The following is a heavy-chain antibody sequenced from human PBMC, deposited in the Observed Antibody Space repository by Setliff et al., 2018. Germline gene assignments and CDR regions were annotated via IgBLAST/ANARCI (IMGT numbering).Heavy chain of an antibody. CDR1: GGTFSSYA. Sequence: GASVKVSCKASGGTFSSYAISWVRQAPGQGLEWMGGIIPILGIANYAQKFQGRVTITADESTSTAYMELSSLRSEDTAVYYCARAHYDILTGYHTGPLDYWGQGTLVTVSS. J-gene: IGHJ4*02. D-gene: IGHD3-9*01. V-gene: IGHV1-69*10. CDR2: IIPILGIA. CDR3: ARAHYDILTGYHTGPLDY.